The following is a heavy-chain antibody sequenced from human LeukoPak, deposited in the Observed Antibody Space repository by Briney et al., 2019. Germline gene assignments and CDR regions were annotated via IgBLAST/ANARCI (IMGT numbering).Heavy chain of an antibody. V-gene: IGHV1-69*13. CDR3: ARVGGLQWLESFDYYYYYMDV. CDR1: GGTFSSYA. D-gene: IGHD6-19*01. J-gene: IGHJ6*03. Sequence: SVKVSCKASGGTFSSYAISWVRQAPGQGLEWMGGIIPIFGTANYAQKFQGRVTITADESTSTAYMELSSLRSEDTAVYYCARVGGLQWLESFDYYYYYMDVWGKGTTVTVSS. CDR2: IIPIFGTA.